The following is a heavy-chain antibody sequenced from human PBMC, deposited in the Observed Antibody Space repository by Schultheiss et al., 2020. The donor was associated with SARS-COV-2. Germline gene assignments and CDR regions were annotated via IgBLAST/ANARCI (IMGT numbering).Heavy chain of an antibody. CDR1: GFTFSSYA. J-gene: IGHJ6*02. CDR3: AREKLLWFGEQHGVGMDV. D-gene: IGHD3-10*01. Sequence: GESLKISCAASGFTFSSYAMSWVRQAPGKGLEWVSAISGSGGSTYYADSVKGRFTISRDNSKNTLYLQMNSLRAEDTAVYYCAREKLLWFGEQHGVGMDVWGQGTTVTVSS. V-gene: IGHV3-23*01. CDR2: ISGSGGST.